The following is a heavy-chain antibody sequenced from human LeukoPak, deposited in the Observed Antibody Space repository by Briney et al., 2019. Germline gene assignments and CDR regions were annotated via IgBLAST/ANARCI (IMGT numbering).Heavy chain of an antibody. CDR1: GLTVNDNY. CDR2: MFPDGRT. Sequence: GGSLRLSCLVSGLTVNDNYMSWVRQAPGKGLQWVSVMFPDGRTFYGDSVRGRFTISRDLAGNTLLLQMHSLRADDTAVHYCARTNPVYGDYDYWGQGTLVTVSS. V-gene: IGHV3-53*01. D-gene: IGHD4-17*01. CDR3: ARTNPVYGDYDY. J-gene: IGHJ4*02.